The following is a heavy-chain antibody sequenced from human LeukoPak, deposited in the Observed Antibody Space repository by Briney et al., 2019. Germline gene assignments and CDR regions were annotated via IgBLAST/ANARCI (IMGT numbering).Heavy chain of an antibody. CDR2: IYYSAST. V-gene: IGHV4-61*01. J-gene: IGHJ6*02. D-gene: IGHD3-9*01. CDR1: GGSISSSSHY. Sequence: SETLSLTCAVSGGSISSSSHYWGWIRQPPGKGLEWTGYIYYSASTNYNPSLNRRVTISVATSKNQFSLKLSSVTAADTAVYYCARDAYDILTGYYDLMDVWGQGTTVTVSS. CDR3: ARDAYDILTGYYDLMDV.